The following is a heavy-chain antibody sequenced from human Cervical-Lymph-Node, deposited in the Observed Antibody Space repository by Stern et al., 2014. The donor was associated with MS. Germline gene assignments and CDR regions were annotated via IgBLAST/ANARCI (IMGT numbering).Heavy chain of an antibody. CDR1: DGSISSDY. D-gene: IGHD1-26*01. J-gene: IGHJ6*02. Sequence: QVQLQESGPGLVKPSETLSLTCTVSDGSISSDYWSWIRQPPGKGLEWIGHIYYSGSINYSPSLKSRVTISLDTSKNQFSLKVTSVTAADTAVYYCARAKGYLLPYFYYGMDVWGQGTTVTVSS. CDR3: ARAKGYLLPYFYYGMDV. CDR2: IYYSGSI. V-gene: IGHV4-59*01.